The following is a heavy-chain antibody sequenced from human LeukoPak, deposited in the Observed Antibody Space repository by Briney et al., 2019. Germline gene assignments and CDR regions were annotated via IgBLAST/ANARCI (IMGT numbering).Heavy chain of an antibody. CDR3: ARSDSESFDP. V-gene: IGHV4-39*07. J-gene: IGHJ5*02. CDR2: IYYSGST. Sequence: SETLSLTCTVSGGSISTSSYYWGWIRQPPGKGLGWIGSIYYSGSTNYNPSLKSRVTMSVDTPKNQFSLKLTSVTAADTAVYYCARSDSESFDPWGQGTLVTVSS. D-gene: IGHD2-21*02. CDR1: GGSISTSSYY.